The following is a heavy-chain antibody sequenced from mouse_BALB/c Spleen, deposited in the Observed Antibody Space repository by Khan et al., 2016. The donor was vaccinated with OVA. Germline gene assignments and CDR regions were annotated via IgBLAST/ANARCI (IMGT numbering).Heavy chain of an antibody. Sequence: LQHSLPSLFNPVSSINISFPSSFSSSPDYPLHFFNHILLNNLQFFGLINPYNFLTNYNQTFKGNSTLTVDKSSSTSYMELLSLTSEDSAVYYCTRSGYAGFAYWGQGTLVTVSA. CDR3: TRSGYAGFAY. D-gene: IGHD1-3*01. CDR2: INPYNFLT. J-gene: IGHJ3*01. V-gene: IGHV1-26*01. CDR1: FSSSPDYP.